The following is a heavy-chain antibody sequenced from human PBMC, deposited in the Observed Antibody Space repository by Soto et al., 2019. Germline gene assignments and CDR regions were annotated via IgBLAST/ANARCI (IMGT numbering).Heavy chain of an antibody. CDR3: ARDGCSGGRGYSVGY. CDR2: IWYDGSNK. D-gene: IGHD2-15*01. J-gene: IGHJ4*02. CDR1: GFTFSSYG. Sequence: QVQLVESGGGVVQPGRSLRLSCAASGFTFSSYGMHWVRQAPGKGLEWVAVIWYDGSNKYYADSVKGRFTISRDNSKNTLYLQRNSLRAEDTAVYYCARDGCSGGRGYSVGYWGQGTLVTVSS. V-gene: IGHV3-33*01.